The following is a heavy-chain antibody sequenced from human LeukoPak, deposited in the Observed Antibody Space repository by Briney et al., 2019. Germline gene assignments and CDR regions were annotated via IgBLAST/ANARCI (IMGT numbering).Heavy chain of an antibody. CDR2: INPNSGGT. V-gene: IGHV1-2*02. Sequence: ASVKVSCKASGYTFTGYYMHWVRQAPGQGLEWMGWINPNSGGTNYAQKFQGRVTMTRDTSISTAYMELSRLRSDDTAVYYCAVGYCSGGSCYGTYNWFDPWGRGTLVTVSS. D-gene: IGHD2-15*01. J-gene: IGHJ5*02. CDR1: GYTFTGYY. CDR3: AVGYCSGGSCYGTYNWFDP.